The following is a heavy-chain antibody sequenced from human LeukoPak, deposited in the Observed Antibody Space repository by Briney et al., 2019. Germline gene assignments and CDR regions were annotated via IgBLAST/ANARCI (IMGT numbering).Heavy chain of an antibody. CDR2: IKQDGSEK. Sequence: GGSLRLSCAASGFTFSIYWMNWVRQAPGKGLEWVGNIKQDGSEKHYVDSGEGRFTISRDNAKNSLYLQMNSLRAEDKAVYYCARAGTKWYDYWGQGTLVTVSS. V-gene: IGHV3-7*01. CDR3: ARAGTKWYDY. J-gene: IGHJ4*02. D-gene: IGHD2-8*01. CDR1: GFTFSIYW.